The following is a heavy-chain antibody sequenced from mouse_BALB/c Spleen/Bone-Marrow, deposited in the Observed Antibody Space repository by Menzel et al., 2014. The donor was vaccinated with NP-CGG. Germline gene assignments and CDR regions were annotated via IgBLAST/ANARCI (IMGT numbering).Heavy chain of an antibody. Sequence: VQLQESGAELARPGASVKMSCKASGYTLTSYTMHWVKQRPGQGLEWIGYINPSSGYTNYNQKFKDKATLTADKSSSTAYMQLSSLTSEDSVVYYCARSYYDYDRAWFAYWGQGTLVTVSA. CDR2: INPSSGYT. CDR3: ARSYYDYDRAWFAY. D-gene: IGHD2-4*01. V-gene: IGHV1-4*01. CDR1: GYTLTSYT. J-gene: IGHJ3*01.